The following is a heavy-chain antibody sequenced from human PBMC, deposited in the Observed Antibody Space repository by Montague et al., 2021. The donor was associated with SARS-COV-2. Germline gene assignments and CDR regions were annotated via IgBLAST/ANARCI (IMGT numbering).Heavy chain of an antibody. J-gene: IGHJ6*03. CDR3: AREFPGDYGYYYYYSMDV. CDR2: ISYDENNK. V-gene: IGHV3-30*04. D-gene: IGHD4/OR15-4a*01. Sequence: SLSLSFSASGFTFSSYAMHWVRQAPGKGLEWVTVISYDENNKYYADSVRGRFTISRDNSKNTLYLQMTSLRVEDTAVYFCAREFPGDYGYYYYYSMDVWGKGTTVTVSS. CDR1: GFTFSSYA.